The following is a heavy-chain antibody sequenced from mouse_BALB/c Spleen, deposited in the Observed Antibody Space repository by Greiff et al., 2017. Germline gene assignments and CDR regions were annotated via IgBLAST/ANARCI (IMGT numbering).Heavy chain of an antibody. V-gene: IGHV5-17*02. Sequence: DVKLVESGGGLVQPGGSRKLSCAASGFTFSSFGMHWVRQAPEKGLEWVAYISSGSSTIYYADTVKGRFTISRDNPKNTLFLQMTSLRSEDTAMYYCARKPTTYYAMDYWGQGTSVTVSS. D-gene: IGHD2-10*01. J-gene: IGHJ4*01. CDR3: ARKPTTYYAMDY. CDR2: ISSGSSTI. CDR1: GFTFSSFG.